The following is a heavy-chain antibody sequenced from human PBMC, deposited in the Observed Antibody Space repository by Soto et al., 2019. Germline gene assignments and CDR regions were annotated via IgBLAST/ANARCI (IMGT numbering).Heavy chain of an antibody. Sequence: GGSLRLSCAASGFTFSSYAMSWVRQAPGKGLEWVSAISGSGGSTYYADSVKGRFTISRDNSKNTLYLQMNSLRAEDTAVYYCAKDGTQMVYAIGPTNYLDYWGQGTLVTVSP. CDR1: GFTFSSYA. CDR3: AKDGTQMVYAIGPTNYLDY. V-gene: IGHV3-23*01. CDR2: ISGSGGST. D-gene: IGHD2-8*01. J-gene: IGHJ4*02.